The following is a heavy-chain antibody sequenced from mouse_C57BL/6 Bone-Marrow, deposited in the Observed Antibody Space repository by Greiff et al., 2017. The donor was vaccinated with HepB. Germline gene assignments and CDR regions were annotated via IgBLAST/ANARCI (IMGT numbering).Heavy chain of an antibody. Sequence: QVQLQQPGAELVKPGASVKLSCKASGYTFTSYWMHWVKQRPGQGLEWIGIIHPNSGSTNYNEKFKSKATLTVDKSSSTAYMQLSSLTSEDSAVYYCARCGTGSFAYWGQGTLVTVSA. CDR3: ARCGTGSFAY. CDR2: IHPNSGST. V-gene: IGHV1-64*01. J-gene: IGHJ3*01. CDR1: GYTFTSYW. D-gene: IGHD4-1*01.